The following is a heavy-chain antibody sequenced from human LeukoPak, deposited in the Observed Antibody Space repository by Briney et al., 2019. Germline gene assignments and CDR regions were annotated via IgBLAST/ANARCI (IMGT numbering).Heavy chain of an antibody. CDR1: GGSISSGSYY. CDR3: ARQPSYYDSTGYYYWFDY. Sequence: SQTLSLTCTVSGGSISSGSYYWSWIRQPAGKGLEWIGRIYTSGSTNYNPSLKSRVTISVDTSKNQFSLKLSSVTAADTAVYYCARQPSYYDSTGYYYWFDYWGQGTLVTVSS. D-gene: IGHD3-22*01. V-gene: IGHV4-61*02. CDR2: IYTSGST. J-gene: IGHJ4*02.